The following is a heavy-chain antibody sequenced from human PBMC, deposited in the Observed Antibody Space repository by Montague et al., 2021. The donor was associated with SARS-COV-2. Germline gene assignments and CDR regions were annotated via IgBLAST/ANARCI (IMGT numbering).Heavy chain of an antibody. Sequence: SETLSLTCTVSGVVELRRRSEEHTSDSSHRCISYAVFCLKKKSSTYYSPSLKSRVTISVDTYKNQFSLKLSSVTAADTAVYYCARISGKLCLLWGQGTLVTVYS. J-gene: IGHJ4*02. V-gene: IGHV4-39*07. CDR3: ARISGKLCLL. CDR2: LKKKSST. CDR1: GVVELRRRSE. D-gene: IGHD3-3*02.